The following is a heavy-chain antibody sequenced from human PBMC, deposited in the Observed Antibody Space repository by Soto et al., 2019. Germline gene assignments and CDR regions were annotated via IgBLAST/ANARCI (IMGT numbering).Heavy chain of an antibody. CDR3: ARASVAAAGNNWFDP. Sequence: ASVKVSCKASGYTFTSYGISWVRQAPGQGLEWMGWISAYNGNTNYAQKLQGRVTMTTDTSTSTAYMELRSLRSDDTAVYYGARASVAAAGNNWFDPWGQGTLVTVSS. CDR2: ISAYNGNT. CDR1: GYTFTSYG. V-gene: IGHV1-18*01. J-gene: IGHJ5*02. D-gene: IGHD6-13*01.